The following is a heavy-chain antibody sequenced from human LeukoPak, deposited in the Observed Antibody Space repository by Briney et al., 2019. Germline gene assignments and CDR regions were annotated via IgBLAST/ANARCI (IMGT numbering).Heavy chain of an antibody. J-gene: IGHJ4*02. D-gene: IGHD4-17*01. V-gene: IGHV1-2*02. CDR3: ARGPTTVTTQFDY. CDR2: INPNSGGT. Sequence: ASVKVSCKASGYTFTGYYMHWVRQAPGQGLEWMGWINPNSGGTNYAQKFQGRVTMTRDTSISTAYMELSRLRSDDTAVYYCARGPTTVTTQFDYWGQGTLVTVSS. CDR1: GYTFTGYY.